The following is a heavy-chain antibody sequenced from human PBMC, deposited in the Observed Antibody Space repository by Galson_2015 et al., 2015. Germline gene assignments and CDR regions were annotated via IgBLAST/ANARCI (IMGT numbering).Heavy chain of an antibody. CDR2: ISGSGGST. CDR1: GFTFSSYA. D-gene: IGHD3-3*01. CDR3: AKVGVNYDFWSGYYIADY. J-gene: IGHJ4*02. V-gene: IGHV3-23*01. Sequence: SLRLSCAASGFTFSSYAMSWDRQAPGKGLEWVSAISGSGGSTYYADSVKGRFTISRDNSKNTLYLQMNSLRAEDTAVYYCAKVGVNYDFWSGYYIADYWGQGTLVTVSS.